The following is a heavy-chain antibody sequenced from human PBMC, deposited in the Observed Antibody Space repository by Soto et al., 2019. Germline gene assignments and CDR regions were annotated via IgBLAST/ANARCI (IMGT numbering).Heavy chain of an antibody. CDR3: ARHVWRDPDCISTSCYYNWFDP. CDR2: IIPIFGTP. Sequence: QVQLVQSGAEVKKPGSSVKVSCKASGGTFSIYGISWVRQAPGQGLEWMGGIIPIFGTPNYAQKFQGRVTIMADESTSTAYMELSSLRSEDTAVYYCARHVWRDPDCISTSCYYNWFDPWGQGTLVTVSS. CDR1: GGTFSIYG. D-gene: IGHD2-2*01. J-gene: IGHJ5*02. V-gene: IGHV1-69*12.